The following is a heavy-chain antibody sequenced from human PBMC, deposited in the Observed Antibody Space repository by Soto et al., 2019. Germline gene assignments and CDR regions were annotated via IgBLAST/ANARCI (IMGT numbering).Heavy chain of an antibody. D-gene: IGHD1-7*01. Sequence: ASVKVSCKASGYTFTGYYMHWVRQAPGQGLEWMGWINPNSGGTNYAQKFQGWVTMTRDTSISTAYMELSRLRSDDTAVYYCARGATGTTDPFWFDPWGQGTLVTVSS. CDR2: INPNSGGT. J-gene: IGHJ5*02. CDR1: GYTFTGYY. CDR3: ARGATGTTDPFWFDP. V-gene: IGHV1-2*04.